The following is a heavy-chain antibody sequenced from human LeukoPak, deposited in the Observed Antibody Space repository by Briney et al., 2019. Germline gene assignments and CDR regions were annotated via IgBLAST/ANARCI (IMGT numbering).Heavy chain of an antibody. CDR3: ARLVAARLSWFDP. CDR1: GYTFTSYD. J-gene: IGHJ5*02. V-gene: IGHV1-8*01. Sequence: ASVKVSCKASGYTFTSYDINWVRQATGQGLEWMGWMNPNSGNTGYAQKFQGRVTMTRNTSISTAYMELSSLRSEDTDVYYCARLVAARLSWFDPWGQGTLVTVSS. D-gene: IGHD6-6*01. CDR2: MNPNSGNT.